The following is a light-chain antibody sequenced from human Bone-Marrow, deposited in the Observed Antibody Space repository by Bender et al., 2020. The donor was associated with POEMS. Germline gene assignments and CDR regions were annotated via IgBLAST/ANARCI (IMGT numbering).Light chain of an antibody. V-gene: IGLV3-10*03. J-gene: IGLJ2*01. CDR1: ALPRKY. Sequence: SYELTQPPSVSVSPGQTARITCSGDALPRKYAYWYQQKSGQAPVLVSYEDSKRPSGIPERFSGSSSGTMATLTISGAKVEDEEDYECYSADNSDIDRLVFGGGTKLTVL. CDR3: YSADNSDIDRLV. CDR2: EDS.